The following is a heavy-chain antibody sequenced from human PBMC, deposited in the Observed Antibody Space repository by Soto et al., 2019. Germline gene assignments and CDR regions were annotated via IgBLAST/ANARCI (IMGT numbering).Heavy chain of an antibody. CDR1: GDSIRNRNYY. CDR3: ASGIYEGSSGYYLDV. Sequence: LQLQESGPGLVKPSETLSLTCAVFGDSIRNRNYYWGWIRQPPGKGLEWIVSRYDDGSTFYNPSLKGRVSVSLDTSKQQFSLKMTSVTAADKAVYYWASGIYEGSSGYYLDVWGQGNLVTVSS. D-gene: IGHD3-22*01. CDR2: RYDDGST. V-gene: IGHV4-39*01. J-gene: IGHJ4*02.